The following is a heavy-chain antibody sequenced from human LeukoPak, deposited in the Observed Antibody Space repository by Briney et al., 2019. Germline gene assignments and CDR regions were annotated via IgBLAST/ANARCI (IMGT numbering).Heavy chain of an antibody. D-gene: IGHD2-15*01. V-gene: IGHV4-39*01. CDR1: GDSISSSSHY. CDR3: AGGLDWGYGMDV. J-gene: IGHJ6*02. Sequence: PSETLSLTCTVSGDSISSSSHYWGWFRQPPGMGLEWIGSIYYTGSTYYSPSLKSRVTISVDTSKNQFSLKLSSVTAADTAVYYCAGGLDWGYGMDVWGQGTTVTVSS. CDR2: IYYTGST.